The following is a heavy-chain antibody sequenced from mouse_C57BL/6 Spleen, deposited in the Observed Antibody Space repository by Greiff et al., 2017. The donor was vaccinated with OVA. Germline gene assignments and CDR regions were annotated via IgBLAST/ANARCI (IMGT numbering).Heavy chain of an antibody. D-gene: IGHD2-4*01. J-gene: IGHJ4*01. CDR1: GYAFSSYW. Sequence: QVQLQQSGAELVKPGASVKISCKASGYAFSSYWMNWVKQRPGKGLECIVQIYPGNGDTNYNGKFKGKATLTEDKSSSTAYMQLSSLTSEDSAVYFCARLDYDAGDYAMDYWGQGTSVTVSS. V-gene: IGHV1-80*01. CDR2: IYPGNGDT. CDR3: ARLDYDAGDYAMDY.